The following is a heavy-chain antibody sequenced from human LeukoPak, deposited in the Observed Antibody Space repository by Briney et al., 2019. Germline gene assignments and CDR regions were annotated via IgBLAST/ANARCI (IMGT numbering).Heavy chain of an antibody. D-gene: IGHD6-13*01. CDR1: GFTFSSYE. J-gene: IGHJ3*02. CDR3: TRLAATGTGAFDI. V-gene: IGHV3-48*03. CDR2: ISSSGSTI. Sequence: PGGSLRLSCAASGFTFSSYEMNWVRQAPGKGLEWVSYISSSGSTIYYADSVKGRFTISRDNAKNSLYLQMNSLKTEDTALYFCTRLAATGTGAFDIWGQGTMVTVSS.